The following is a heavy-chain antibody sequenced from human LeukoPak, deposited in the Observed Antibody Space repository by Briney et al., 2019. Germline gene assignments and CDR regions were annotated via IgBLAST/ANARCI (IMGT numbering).Heavy chain of an antibody. CDR1: GFTFSSYE. CDR2: ISSSGSTI. CDR3: AKGDYYDFDC. Sequence: TGGSLRLSCAASGFTFSSYEMNWVRQAPGKGLEWVSYISSSGSTIYYAASVKGRFTISRDNAKNSLYLQMNSLRADDTAVYYCAKGDYYDFDCWGQGTLVTVSS. V-gene: IGHV3-48*03. J-gene: IGHJ4*02. D-gene: IGHD3-10*01.